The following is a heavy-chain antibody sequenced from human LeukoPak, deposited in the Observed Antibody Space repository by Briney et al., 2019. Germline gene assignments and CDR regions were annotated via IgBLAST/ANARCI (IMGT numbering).Heavy chain of an antibody. CDR1: GFTFAVRR. J-gene: IGHJ6*04. CDR3: ARLYYGIGV. V-gene: IGHV3-7*02. CDR2: IDLDGREK. Sequence: GGSLRLSCATSGFTFAVRRVSWVRQPPGKVVEWVANIDLDGREKNYVDSVKGRFTISRDNAKNSVYLQMNSLRSEDTAVYYCARLYYGIGVGAKGTTVIVSS.